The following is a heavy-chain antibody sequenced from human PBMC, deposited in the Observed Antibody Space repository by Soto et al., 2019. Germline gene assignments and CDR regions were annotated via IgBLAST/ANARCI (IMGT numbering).Heavy chain of an antibody. J-gene: IGHJ5*02. CDR2: IYPGDSDT. V-gene: IGHV5-51*01. D-gene: IGHD3-9*01. CDR3: ARIRYYDILTGANWFDP. CDR1: GCRYTSYW. Sequence: GASHKLSCKGSGCRYTSYWIGWVRQIPGKGLEWMGIIYPGDSDTRYSPSFQGQVTISADKSISTAYLQWSSLKASDTAMYYCARIRYYDILTGANWFDPWGQGTLVTVSS.